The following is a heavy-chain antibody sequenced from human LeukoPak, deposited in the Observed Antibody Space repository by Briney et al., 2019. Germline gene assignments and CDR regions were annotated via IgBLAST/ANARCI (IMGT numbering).Heavy chain of an antibody. Sequence: GAPVKVSCKASGYTFTGYYMHWVRQAPGQGLEWMGWINPNSGGTNYAQKFQGRVTMTRDTSISTAYMELSRLRSDDTAVYYCARRRIAAAGTRFDYWGQGTLVTVSS. V-gene: IGHV1-2*02. J-gene: IGHJ4*02. CDR3: ARRRIAAAGTRFDY. CDR1: GYTFTGYY. CDR2: INPNSGGT. D-gene: IGHD6-13*01.